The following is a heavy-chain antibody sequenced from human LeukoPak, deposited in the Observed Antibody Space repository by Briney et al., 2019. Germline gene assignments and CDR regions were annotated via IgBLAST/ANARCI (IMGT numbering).Heavy chain of an antibody. D-gene: IGHD6-13*01. V-gene: IGHV4-30-2*01. Sequence: PSETLSLTCTVSGGSISSGGYYWSWIRQPPGKGLEWIGYIYHSGSTYYNPSLKSRVTISVDRSKNQFSLKLSSVTAADTAVYYCARSAGAAAGGDYWGQGTLVTVSS. J-gene: IGHJ4*02. CDR2: IYHSGST. CDR1: GGSISSGGYY. CDR3: ARSAGAAAGGDY.